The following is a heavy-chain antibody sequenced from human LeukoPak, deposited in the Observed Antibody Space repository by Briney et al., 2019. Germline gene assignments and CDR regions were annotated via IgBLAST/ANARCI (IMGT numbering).Heavy chain of an antibody. CDR2: IYYSGST. Sequence: PSETLSLTCTVSGGSISSYYWSWIRQPPGKGLEWIGYIYYSGSTNYNPSLKSRVTISVDTSKNQFSLKLSSVTAADTAVYYCAWASRRRSSRFYFDYWGQGTLVTVSS. V-gene: IGHV4-59*01. CDR1: GGSISSYY. CDR3: AWASRRRSSRFYFDY. D-gene: IGHD6-6*01. J-gene: IGHJ4*02.